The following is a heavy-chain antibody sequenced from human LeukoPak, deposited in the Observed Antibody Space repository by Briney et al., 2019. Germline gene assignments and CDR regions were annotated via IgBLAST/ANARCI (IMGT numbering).Heavy chain of an antibody. CDR3: ARVLSGSNFDY. CDR1: GASITSADYY. J-gene: IGHJ4*02. Sequence: SETLSLTCTVSGASITSADYYWGWNRQPPGKGLEWIGAVLFTGDTYYTPSLKSRVTISVHTPNKQFSLKLSSVTAADTAVYYCARVLSGSNFDYWGQGTLVTVSS. CDR2: VLFTGDT. V-gene: IGHV4-39*07. D-gene: IGHD3-22*01.